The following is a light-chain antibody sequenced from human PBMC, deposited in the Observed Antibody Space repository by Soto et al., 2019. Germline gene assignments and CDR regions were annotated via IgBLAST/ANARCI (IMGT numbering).Light chain of an antibody. J-gene: IGKJ4*01. CDR1: QSISSW. Sequence: DIQMTQSPSTLSASVGDRATITCRASQSISSWLAWYQQKPGKAPKLLIYKASTLESGVPSRFSGSGSGTEFTLTISSLQPDDFATYYCQQYNSYSLTFGGGTKVEIK. V-gene: IGKV1-5*03. CDR3: QQYNSYSLT. CDR2: KAS.